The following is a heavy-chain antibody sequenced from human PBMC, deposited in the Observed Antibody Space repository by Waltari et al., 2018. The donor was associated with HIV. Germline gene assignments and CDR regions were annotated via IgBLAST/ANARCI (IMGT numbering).Heavy chain of an antibody. CDR3: ARSLDDPTLPRDGYNLGGMDV. J-gene: IGHJ6*02. D-gene: IGHD5-12*01. CDR2: INHSGST. CDR1: GGSFRGYY. Sequence: QVQLQQWGAGLLKPSETLSLTCAVYGGSFRGYYGSWIRQPPGTGREWIGEINHSGSTNYNPSLKSRVTISVDTSKNQFSLKLSSVTAADTAVYYCARSLDDPTLPRDGYNLGGMDVWGQGTTVTVSS. V-gene: IGHV4-34*01.